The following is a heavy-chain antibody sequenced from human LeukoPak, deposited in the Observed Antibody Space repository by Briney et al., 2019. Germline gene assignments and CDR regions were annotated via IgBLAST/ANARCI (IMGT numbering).Heavy chain of an antibody. Sequence: GGSLRLSRAASGFTVSSNYMSRVRQAPGKGLEWVSVIYSGGSTYYADSVKGRFTISRDNSKNTLYLQMNSLRAEDTAVYYCASAPNWASDYWGQGTLVTVSS. CDR3: ASAPNWASDY. CDR2: IYSGGST. J-gene: IGHJ4*02. CDR1: GFTVSSNY. D-gene: IGHD1-1*01. V-gene: IGHV3-66*01.